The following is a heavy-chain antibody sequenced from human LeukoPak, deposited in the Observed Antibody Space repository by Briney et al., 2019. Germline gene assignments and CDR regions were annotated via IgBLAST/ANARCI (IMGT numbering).Heavy chain of an antibody. CDR2: ISSSSSTT. CDR3: ARDDAFGVVIISFDY. Sequence: GGSLRLSCAASGFTFSSYSMNWVRQAPGKGLEGVSYISSSSSTTYYADSVKGRFTISRDNAKNSLYLQMNSLRAEDTAVYYCARDDAFGVVIISFDYWGQGTLVTVSS. V-gene: IGHV3-48*01. D-gene: IGHD3-3*01. CDR1: GFTFSSYS. J-gene: IGHJ4*02.